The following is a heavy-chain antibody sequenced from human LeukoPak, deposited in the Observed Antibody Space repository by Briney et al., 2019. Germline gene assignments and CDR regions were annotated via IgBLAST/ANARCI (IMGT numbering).Heavy chain of an antibody. CDR2: ISNSGSSI. D-gene: IGHD3-10*01. CDR1: GFTFSSYW. Sequence: GGSLRLSCAASGFTFSSYWMTWIRQAPGKGLEWVSYISNSGSSIFYADSVKGRFTISRDNAKNSLFLQMNSLRAEDTAVYYCTRARGAGPGAHFDYWGQGTLVTVSS. J-gene: IGHJ4*02. V-gene: IGHV3-11*01. CDR3: TRARGAGPGAHFDY.